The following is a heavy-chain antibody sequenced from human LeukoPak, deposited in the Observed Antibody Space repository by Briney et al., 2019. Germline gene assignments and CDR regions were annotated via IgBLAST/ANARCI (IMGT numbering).Heavy chain of an antibody. V-gene: IGHV4-59*12. CDR3: ARGGFYGHPFDF. CDR2: IDYSGST. D-gene: IGHD3-10*01. J-gene: IGHJ4*02. CDR1: GGSISSYY. Sequence: PSETLSLTCTVSGGSISSYYRTWIRQPPGKGLEWIGYIDYSGSTNYNPSLKSRVTISIDTSKNQFSLTLNSVTAADTAVYFCARGGFYGHPFDFGGQGTLVTVSS.